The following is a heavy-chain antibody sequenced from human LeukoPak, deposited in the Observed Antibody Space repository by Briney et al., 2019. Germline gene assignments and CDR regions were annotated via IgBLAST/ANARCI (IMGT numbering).Heavy chain of an antibody. Sequence: GGSLRLSCAASGFTFSSCAMHWVRQAPGKGLEWVAVISYDGSNKYYADSVKGRFTISRDNSKNTLYLQMNSLRAEDTAVYYCARDPIAVADEYYFDYWGQGTLVTVSS. J-gene: IGHJ4*02. CDR3: ARDPIAVADEYYFDY. D-gene: IGHD6-19*01. CDR2: ISYDGSNK. CDR1: GFTFSSCA. V-gene: IGHV3-30-3*01.